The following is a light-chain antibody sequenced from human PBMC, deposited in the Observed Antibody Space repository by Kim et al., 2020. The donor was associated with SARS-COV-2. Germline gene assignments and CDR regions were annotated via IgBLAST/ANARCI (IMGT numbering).Light chain of an antibody. Sequence: QSVTRSCTVTSSYLGGYNYCSLYQQHPGTAPKLMFYEVSKRPSGVPDRFSGSKAGNTASLTVSGLQAEDEADYHCSSYAGSNNLVFGGGTQLTVL. CDR3: SSYAGSNNLV. CDR2: EVS. V-gene: IGLV2-8*01. CDR1: SSYLGGYNY. J-gene: IGLJ2*01.